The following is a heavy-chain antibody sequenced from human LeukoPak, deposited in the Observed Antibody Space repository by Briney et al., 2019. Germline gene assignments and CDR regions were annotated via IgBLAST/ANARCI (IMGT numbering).Heavy chain of an antibody. D-gene: IGHD2/OR15-2a*01. V-gene: IGHV3-21*01. Sequence: PGGSLRLPCAASGFTFSSYSMNWVRQAPGKGLEWVSSISSSSYIYYADSVKGRFTISRDNAKNSLYLQMNSLRAEDTAVYYCARDSTFAVATFDYWGQGTLVTVSS. J-gene: IGHJ4*02. CDR2: ISSSSYI. CDR1: GFTFSSYS. CDR3: ARDSTFAVATFDY.